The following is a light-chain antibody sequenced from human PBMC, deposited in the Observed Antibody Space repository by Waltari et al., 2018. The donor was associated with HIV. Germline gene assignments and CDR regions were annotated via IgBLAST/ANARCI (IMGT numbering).Light chain of an antibody. V-gene: IGLV6-57*01. CDR3: QSYDTTTPVV. Sequence: NFMLTQPHSVSESPGKTVSISCTRSSGSIASSYVQWYQQRPGSSPTAVIVEDNQRPSGVPERFSGSIDSSSNSASLTISGLKTEDEADYYCQSYDTTTPVVFGGGTRLTVL. CDR2: EDN. J-gene: IGLJ2*01. CDR1: SGSIASSY.